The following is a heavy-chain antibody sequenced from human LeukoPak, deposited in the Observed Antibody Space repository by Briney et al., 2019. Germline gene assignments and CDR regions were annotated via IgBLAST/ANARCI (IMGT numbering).Heavy chain of an antibody. CDR1: GFTFSSYW. D-gene: IGHD1-26*01. CDR3: IRGAVGATGNDY. Sequence: GGSLRLSCAASGFTFSSYWMHWVRQAPGKGLVWVSRIHTDGSFTIYADSVRGRFTISRDNAKNTLYLQMSSLRAEDTAVYYCIRGAVGATGNDYWGQGTLVTVSS. CDR2: IHTDGSFT. V-gene: IGHV3-74*01. J-gene: IGHJ4*02.